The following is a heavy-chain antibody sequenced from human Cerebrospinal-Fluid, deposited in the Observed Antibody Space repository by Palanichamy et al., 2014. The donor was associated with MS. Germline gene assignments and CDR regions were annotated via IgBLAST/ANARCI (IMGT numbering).Heavy chain of an antibody. Sequence: QVQLVQSGGEVKKPGASVKVSCKTSGYSFSGYGISWVRQAPGQGLEWMGWISTYNGKKNSAQTLRGRLTMTTDTSTSTAYMELWSLRSDDTAVYYCARTYFYGSENRQEYDWFDPWGQGTLVTVSS. V-gene: IGHV1-18*01. J-gene: IGHJ5*02. CDR3: ARTYFYGSENRQEYDWFDP. CDR2: ISTYNGKK. D-gene: IGHD2/OR15-2a*01. CDR1: GYSFSGYG.